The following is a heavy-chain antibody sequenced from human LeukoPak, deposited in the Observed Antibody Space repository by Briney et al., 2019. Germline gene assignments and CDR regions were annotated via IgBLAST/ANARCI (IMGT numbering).Heavy chain of an antibody. Sequence: SEALSLTCGVSGGSISNTKWWTRVRQPPGKGLEWIGEDNLQGSTNSDPSLKSRVDISVDKSENPISLKLTTVTAADTAVYYCAREGGPYHPLDYSGQGTLVTVAP. CDR2: DNLQGST. D-gene: IGHD2-2*01. J-gene: IGHJ4*02. CDR1: GGSISNTKW. V-gene: IGHV4-4*02. CDR3: AREGGPYHPLDY.